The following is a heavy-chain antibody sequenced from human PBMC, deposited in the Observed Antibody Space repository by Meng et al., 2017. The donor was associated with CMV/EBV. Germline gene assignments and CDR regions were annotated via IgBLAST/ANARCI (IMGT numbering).Heavy chain of an antibody. Sequence: GESLKISCAASGFTFSSYWMHWVRQAPGKGLVWVSRINSDGSSTSYADSVKGRFTISRGNAKNTLYLQMNSLRAEDTAVYYCARTGGWYSFDYWGQGTLVTVSS. J-gene: IGHJ4*02. D-gene: IGHD6-19*01. V-gene: IGHV3-74*01. CDR1: GFTFSSYW. CDR3: ARTGGWYSFDY. CDR2: INSDGSST.